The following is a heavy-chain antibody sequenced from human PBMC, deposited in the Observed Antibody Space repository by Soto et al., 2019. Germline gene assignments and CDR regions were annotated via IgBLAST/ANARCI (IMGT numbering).Heavy chain of an antibody. CDR1: GFTFSNAW. V-gene: IGHV3-15*01. CDR3: TSNTERGYYYYYYGMDV. J-gene: IGHJ6*02. Sequence: GGSLRLSCAASGFTFSNAWMSWVRQAPGKGLEWVGRIKSKTDGGTTDYAAPVKGRFTISRDDSKNTLYLQMNSLKTEATAVYYCTSNTERGYYYYYYGMDVWGQGTTVIVSS. D-gene: IGHD5-12*01. CDR2: IKSKTDGGTT.